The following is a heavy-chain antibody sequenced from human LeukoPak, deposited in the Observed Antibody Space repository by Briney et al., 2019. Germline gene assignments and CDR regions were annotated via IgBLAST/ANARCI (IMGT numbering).Heavy chain of an antibody. Sequence: NPSETLSLTCAVSGGSISSNNWXSXVXQTSGKGLEWXGEIYHSGSTTNCNPSLKSRVTMSVDKSKNQFSLKLTSVTAADTAVYYCARVFGGYDGALAYWGQGTLVTVSS. CDR3: ARVFGGYDGALAY. D-gene: IGHD5-12*01. V-gene: IGHV4-4*02. CDR2: IYHSGSTT. J-gene: IGHJ4*02. CDR1: GGSISSNNW.